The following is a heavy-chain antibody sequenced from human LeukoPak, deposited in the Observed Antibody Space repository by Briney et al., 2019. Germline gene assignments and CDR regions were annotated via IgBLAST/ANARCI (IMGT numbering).Heavy chain of an antibody. Sequence: TSERLSLTCAVYGGSFSGYYWSWIRQPPGKGLEWIGEINHSGSTNYNPSLKSRVTISVDTSKNQFSLKLSSVTAADTAVYYCARRPFYWGLVRGYFDYWGQGTLVTVSS. V-gene: IGHV4-34*01. CDR3: ARRPFYWGLVRGYFDY. CDR2: INHSGST. D-gene: IGHD3-10*01. CDR1: GGSFSGYY. J-gene: IGHJ4*02.